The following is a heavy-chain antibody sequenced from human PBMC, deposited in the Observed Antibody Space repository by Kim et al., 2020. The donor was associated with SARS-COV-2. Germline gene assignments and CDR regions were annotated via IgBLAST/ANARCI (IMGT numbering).Heavy chain of an antibody. D-gene: IGHD1-7*01. V-gene: IGHV3-30*18. CDR1: GFTFSSYG. J-gene: IGHJ4*02. Sequence: GSLRLSCAASGFTFSSYGMHWVRQAPGKGLEWVAVISYDGSNKYYADSVKGRFTISRDNSKNTLYLQMNSLRAEDTAVYYCAKARYNWNWDGYLDYWGQGTLVTVSS. CDR2: ISYDGSNK. CDR3: AKARYNWNWDGYLDY.